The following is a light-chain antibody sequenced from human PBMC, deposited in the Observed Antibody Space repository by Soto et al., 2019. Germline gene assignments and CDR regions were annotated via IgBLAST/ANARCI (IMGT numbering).Light chain of an antibody. V-gene: IGLV2-14*01. CDR3: SSYPYSSTPLYV. Sequence: QSALTQPASVSGSPGQSIAISCTGTSSDVGAYDYVSWYQQHPGKAPKLMIYDVSNRPSGVSNRFSGSKSGNTASLTISGLQAEDEAYYYCSSYPYSSTPLYVFGTGTKLTVL. CDR2: DVS. J-gene: IGLJ1*01. CDR1: SSDVGAYDY.